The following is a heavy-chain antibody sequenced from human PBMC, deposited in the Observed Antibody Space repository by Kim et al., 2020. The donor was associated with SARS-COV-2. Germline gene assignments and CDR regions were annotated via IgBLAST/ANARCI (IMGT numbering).Heavy chain of an antibody. J-gene: IGHJ4*02. Sequence: YNPTLYRRVTMSVDTSKNQFSLRLSSVTAADAAVYYCARDTVVIGWGFDYWGQGTLVTVSS. V-gene: IGHV4-4*07. CDR3: ARDTVVIGWGFDY. D-gene: IGHD3-22*01.